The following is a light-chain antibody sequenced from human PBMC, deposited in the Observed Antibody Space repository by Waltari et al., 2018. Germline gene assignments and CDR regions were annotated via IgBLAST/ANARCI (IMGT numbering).Light chain of an antibody. J-gene: IGLJ3*02. CDR3: ALWDDSLNAWI. CDR2: GDD. CDR1: SSNIGSNT. V-gene: IGLV1-44*01. Sequence: QSVLTQPPSASGTPGQRVTISCSGVSSNIGSNTVTWYQDPPGTAPNLLIYGDDQRPSGVPDRFSGSRSGTSGYLAISGLQSEDEADYYCALWDDSLNAWIFGGGTRLTVL.